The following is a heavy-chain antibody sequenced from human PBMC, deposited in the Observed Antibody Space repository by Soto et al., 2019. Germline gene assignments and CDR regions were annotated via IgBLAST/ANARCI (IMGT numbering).Heavy chain of an antibody. CDR1: GYAFSKYG. J-gene: IGHJ5*02. CDR2: IRPHNGDT. Sequence: QLQLVQSGAEVERPGASVRVSCKAYGYAFSKYGISWIRQAPGQGLEWMGWIRPHNGDTNYAQKFQGRVTMTTDTSSNTAYTELRSLRSDDTAVYYCATSYDSGFDPWGQGTLVSVSS. CDR3: ATSYDSGFDP. V-gene: IGHV1-18*04. D-gene: IGHD5-12*01.